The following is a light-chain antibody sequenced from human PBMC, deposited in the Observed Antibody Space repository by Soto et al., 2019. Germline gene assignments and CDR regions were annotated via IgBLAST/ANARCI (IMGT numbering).Light chain of an antibody. CDR2: EVS. CDR1: SSDVGGYNY. Sequence: QSALTQPASVSGPPGQSITISCTGTSSDVGGYNYVSWHQQHPGKAPKLMIYEVSKRPSGVPDRFSGSKSGNTASLIVSGLQAEDEADYYCSSYAGSNNFVFGTG. CDR3: SSYAGSNNFV. J-gene: IGLJ1*01. V-gene: IGLV2-8*01.